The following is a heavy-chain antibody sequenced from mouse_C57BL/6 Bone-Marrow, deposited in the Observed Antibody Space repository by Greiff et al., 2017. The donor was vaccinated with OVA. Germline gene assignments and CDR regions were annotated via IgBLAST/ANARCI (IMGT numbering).Heavy chain of an antibody. CDR3: ARIYYGN. Sequence: VKLLESGAELVKPGASVKMSCKASGYTFTSYWITWVKQRPGQGLEWIGDIYPGSGSTNYNEKFKSKATLTVDTSSSTAYMQLSSLTSEDSAVYYCARIYYGNWGQGTTLTVSS. J-gene: IGHJ2*01. D-gene: IGHD1-1*01. CDR2: IYPGSGST. V-gene: IGHV1-55*01. CDR1: GYTFTSYW.